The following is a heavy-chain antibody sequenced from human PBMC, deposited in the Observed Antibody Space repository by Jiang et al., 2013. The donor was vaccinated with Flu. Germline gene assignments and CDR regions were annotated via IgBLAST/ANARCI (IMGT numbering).Heavy chain of an antibody. Sequence: GLVKPSETLSLTCTVSGGSISSSSYYWGWIRQPPGKGLEWIGSIYYSGSTYYNPSLKSRVTISVDTSKNQFSLKLSSVTAADTAVYYCARQAYDILTGYYSLDPSTYNRFDPWGQGTLVTVSS. CDR2: IYYSGST. CDR3: ARQAYDILTGYYSLDPSTYNRFDP. V-gene: IGHV4-39*01. J-gene: IGHJ5*02. CDR1: GGSISSSSYY. D-gene: IGHD3-9*01.